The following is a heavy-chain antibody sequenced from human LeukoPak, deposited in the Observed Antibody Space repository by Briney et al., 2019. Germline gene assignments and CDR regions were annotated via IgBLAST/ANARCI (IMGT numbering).Heavy chain of an antibody. V-gene: IGHV3-30*02. CDR2: IRNVGNDK. D-gene: IGHD3-10*01. CDR3: AVYGSGFDP. Sequence: GGSLTLSCAASGFTFDCCGMHWVRQAPGKGLEWVAFIRNVGNDKYYADSVKGRFFISRDNSKNTLSLQMNSLRVEDTAVYYCAVYGSGFDPWGQGTLVTVSS. CDR1: GFTFDCCG. J-gene: IGHJ5*02.